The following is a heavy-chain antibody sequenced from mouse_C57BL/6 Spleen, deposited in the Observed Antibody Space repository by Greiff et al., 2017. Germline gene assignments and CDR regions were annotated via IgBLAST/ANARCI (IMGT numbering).Heavy chain of an antibody. D-gene: IGHD3-2*02. CDR2: IDPEDGET. J-gene: IGHJ2*01. CDR3: SFTAQALDY. CDR1: GFNIKDYY. Sequence: VQPQQSGAEPVKPGASVKLSCTASGFNIKDYYMHWVKQRTEQGLEWIGRIDPEDGETKSAPKFQGKATITADTSSNTAYMQLISLTSEDTAVYYCSFTAQALDYWGHGTTLTVSS. V-gene: IGHV14-2*01.